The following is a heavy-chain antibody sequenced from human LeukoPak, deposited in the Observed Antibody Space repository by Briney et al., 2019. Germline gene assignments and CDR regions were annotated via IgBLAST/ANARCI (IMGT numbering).Heavy chain of an antibody. CDR1: GGSISSYY. V-gene: IGHV4-4*07. D-gene: IGHD3-9*01. CDR2: IYTSGST. Sequence: SETLSLTCTVSGGSISSYYWSWIRQPAGKGLEWIGRIYTSGSTNYNPALKSRVTMSVDTSKSQFSLKLSSVTAADTAVYYCARGITYYDILTGFDYWGQGTLVTVSS. CDR3: ARGITYYDILTGFDY. J-gene: IGHJ4*02.